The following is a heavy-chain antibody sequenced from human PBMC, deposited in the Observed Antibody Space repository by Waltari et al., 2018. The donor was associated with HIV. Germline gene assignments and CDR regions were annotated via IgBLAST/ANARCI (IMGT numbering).Heavy chain of an antibody. CDR2: IYHSGST. Sequence: QVQLQESGPGLVKPSGTLSLTCAVSGGSISSSNWWSWVRQPPGKGLEWIGEIYHSGSTNSNPSLKSRVTISVDKSKNQFSLKLSSVTAADTAVYYCARQYPSYNWNYKKQYYFDYWGQGTLVTVSS. D-gene: IGHD1-7*01. CDR3: ARQYPSYNWNYKKQYYFDY. CDR1: GGSISSSNW. J-gene: IGHJ4*02. V-gene: IGHV4-4*02.